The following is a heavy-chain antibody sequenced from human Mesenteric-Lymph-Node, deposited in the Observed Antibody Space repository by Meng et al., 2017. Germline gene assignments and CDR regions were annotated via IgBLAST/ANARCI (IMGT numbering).Heavy chain of an antibody. Sequence: QVQLQPLGPGLLKPAETLSLPCAVYGGSLRGHYWSWIRQPPGRGLEWIGEINHSGSTNYNPSLKSRVTISVDTSKNQFSLKLSSVTAADTAVYYCARGQKGYFDLWGRGTLVTVSS. CDR3: ARGQKGYFDL. V-gene: IGHV4-34*01. CDR2: INHSGST. J-gene: IGHJ2*01. CDR1: GGSLRGHY.